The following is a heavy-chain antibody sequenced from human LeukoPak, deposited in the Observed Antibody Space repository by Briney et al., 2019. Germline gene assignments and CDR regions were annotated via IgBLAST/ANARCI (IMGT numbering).Heavy chain of an antibody. CDR1: GYTFTTYG. D-gene: IGHD1-26*01. CDR3: ATQYSGSYSGPWYFDY. J-gene: IGHJ4*02. V-gene: IGHV1-24*01. Sequence: GASVKVSCKASGYTFTTYGISWVRQAPGKGLEWMGGFDPEDGETIYAQKFQGRVTMTEDTSTDTAYMELSSLRSEDTAVYYCATQYSGSYSGPWYFDYWGQGTLVTVSS. CDR2: FDPEDGET.